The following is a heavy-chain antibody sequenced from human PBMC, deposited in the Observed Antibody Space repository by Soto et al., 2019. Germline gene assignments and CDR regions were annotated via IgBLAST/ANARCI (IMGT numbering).Heavy chain of an antibody. Sequence: QVQLQESGPGLVKPSETLSLTCTVSGGSISSYYWSWIRQPPGKGLEWIGYIYYSGSTNYNPSLKSRVTISVDTSKNQLSLKLSSVTAADTAVYYCARDYYGSGRRWYFDLWGRGTLVTVSS. CDR3: ARDYYGSGRRWYFDL. V-gene: IGHV4-59*01. D-gene: IGHD3-10*01. J-gene: IGHJ2*01. CDR1: GGSISSYY. CDR2: IYYSGST.